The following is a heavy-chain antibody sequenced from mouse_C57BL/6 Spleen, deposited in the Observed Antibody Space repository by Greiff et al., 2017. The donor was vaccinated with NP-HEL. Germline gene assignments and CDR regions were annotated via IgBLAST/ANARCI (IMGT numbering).Heavy chain of an antibody. J-gene: IGHJ4*01. CDR3: ARSGNYGDMDY. D-gene: IGHD2-1*01. V-gene: IGHV5-17*01. CDR1: GFTFSDYG. CDR2: ISSGRSTI. Sequence: VQVEASGGGLVKPGGSLKLSCAASGFTFSDYGMHWVRQAPVKGLEWVSYISSGRSTIYYADTVKGRFTISRDNAKNTLFLQMTSLRSEDTAMYYCARSGNYGDMDYWGQGTSVTVSS.